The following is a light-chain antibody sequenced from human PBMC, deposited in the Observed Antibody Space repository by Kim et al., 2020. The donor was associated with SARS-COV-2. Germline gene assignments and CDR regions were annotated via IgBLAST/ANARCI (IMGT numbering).Light chain of an antibody. CDR2: RNN. CDR1: SSNIGSNY. J-gene: IGLJ2*01. CDR3: AAWDDSLSGRGV. Sequence: QSVLTQPPSASGTPGQRVTISCSGSSSNIGSNYVYCYQQLPGTAPKLLIYRNNQRPSGVPDRFSGSKSGTSASLAISGLRSEDEADYYCAAWDDSLSGRGVFGGGTQLTVL. V-gene: IGLV1-47*01.